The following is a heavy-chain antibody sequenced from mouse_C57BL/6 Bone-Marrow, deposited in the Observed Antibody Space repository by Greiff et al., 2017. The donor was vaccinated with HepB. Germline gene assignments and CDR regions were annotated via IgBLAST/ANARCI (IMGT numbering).Heavy chain of an antibody. Sequence: VQLVESGAELVRPGTSVKMSCKASGYTFTNYWIGWAKQRPGHGLEWIGDIYPGGGYTNYNEKFKGKATLTADKSSSTAYMQFSSLTSEDSAIYYCARWSTTVVAPDYFDYWGQGTTLTVSS. CDR1: GYTFTNYW. CDR3: ARWSTTVVAPDYFDY. CDR2: IYPGGGYT. J-gene: IGHJ2*01. V-gene: IGHV1-63*01. D-gene: IGHD1-1*01.